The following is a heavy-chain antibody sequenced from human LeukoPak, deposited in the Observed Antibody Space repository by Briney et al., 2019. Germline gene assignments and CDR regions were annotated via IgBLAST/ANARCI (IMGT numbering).Heavy chain of an antibody. J-gene: IGHJ6*03. V-gene: IGHV3-11*01. CDR1: GFTFSDYY. CDR3: ARTPGYYYYYYMDV. Sequence: GGPLRLSCAASGFTFSDYYKSGTLQAPAKGLEWVSYISSSGSTIYYADSLKGRVTISRDNAKNSLYLQMNSLRAEDTAVYYCARTPGYYYYYYMDVWGKGTTVTVSS. CDR2: ISSSGSTI.